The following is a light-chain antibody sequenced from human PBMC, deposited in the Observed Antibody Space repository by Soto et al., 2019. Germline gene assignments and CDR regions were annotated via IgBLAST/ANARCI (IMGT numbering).Light chain of an antibody. J-gene: IGLJ2*01. CDR1: SSDVGGYNY. V-gene: IGLV2-8*01. Sequence: QSAPTQPPSASGSPGQSATISCTGTSSDVGGYNYVSWYQQYPGKAPKLMIYEVSKRPSGVPDRFSGSKSGNTASLTVSGLQAEDEADYYCSSYAGSSTSVFGGGTKVTVL. CDR3: SSYAGSSTSV. CDR2: EVS.